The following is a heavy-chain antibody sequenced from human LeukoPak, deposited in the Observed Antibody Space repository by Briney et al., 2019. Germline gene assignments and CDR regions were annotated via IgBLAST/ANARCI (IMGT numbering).Heavy chain of an antibody. Sequence: PGGSLRLSCAASRFTFSSYAMSWVRQAPGKGLEWVSAISGSGGSTYYADSVKGRFTISRDNSKNTLYLQMNSLRAEDTAVYYCARVEWLRFPNDYWGQGTLVTVSS. D-gene: IGHD5-12*01. CDR3: ARVEWLRFPNDY. J-gene: IGHJ4*02. V-gene: IGHV3-23*01. CDR1: RFTFSSYA. CDR2: ISGSGGST.